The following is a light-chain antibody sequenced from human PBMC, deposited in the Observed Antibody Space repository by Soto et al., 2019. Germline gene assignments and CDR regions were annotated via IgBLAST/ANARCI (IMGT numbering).Light chain of an antibody. CDR3: QQYNA. CDR1: QGISTY. CDR2: AAS. V-gene: IGKV1-6*01. J-gene: IGKJ1*01. Sequence: AIRMTQSPSSLSASTGDRVTITCRASQGISTYLNWYQQKPGKAPKLLIYAASSLQSGVPSRFSGSGSGTDFTLTISSLQPEDFAVYYCQQYNAFGQGTKVDI.